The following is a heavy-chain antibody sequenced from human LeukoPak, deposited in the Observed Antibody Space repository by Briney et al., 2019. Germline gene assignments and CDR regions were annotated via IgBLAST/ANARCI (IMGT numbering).Heavy chain of an antibody. CDR1: GFTFSSYA. Sequence: PGGSLRLSCAASGFTFSSYAMSWVRQAPWKGLEWVSAISGSGGSTYYADSVEGRFTLSRDNSKNTLYLQMNSLRAEDTAVYYCAKDDEYQLPLTWFDPWGQGTLVTVSS. CDR3: AKDDEYQLPLTWFDP. D-gene: IGHD2-2*01. CDR2: ISGSGGST. V-gene: IGHV3-23*01. J-gene: IGHJ5*02.